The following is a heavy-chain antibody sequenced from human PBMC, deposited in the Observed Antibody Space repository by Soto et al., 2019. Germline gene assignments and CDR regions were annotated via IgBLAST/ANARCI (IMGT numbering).Heavy chain of an antibody. CDR3: AKARATRDPYYFDY. CDR2: ISYDGSNK. J-gene: IGHJ4*02. CDR1: GFTFSSYG. V-gene: IGHV3-30*18. D-gene: IGHD1-26*01. Sequence: GVSLRLSCAASGFTFSSYGMHWVRQAPGKGLEWVAVISYDGSNKYYADSVKGRFTISRDNSKNTLYLQMNSLRAEDTAVYYCAKARATRDPYYFDYWGQGTLVTVSS.